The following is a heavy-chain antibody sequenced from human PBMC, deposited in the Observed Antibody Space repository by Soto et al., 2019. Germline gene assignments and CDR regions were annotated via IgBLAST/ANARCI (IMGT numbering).Heavy chain of an antibody. Sequence: GESLKISCAASGFTFSNAWMSWVRQAPGKGLEWVGRIKSKTDGGTTDYAAPVKGRFTISRDDSKNTLYLQMNSLKTEDTAVYYCTTDRGTGTTNFDYWGQGTLVTVSS. J-gene: IGHJ4*02. CDR3: TTDRGTGTTNFDY. D-gene: IGHD1-1*01. V-gene: IGHV3-15*01. CDR2: IKSKTDGGTT. CDR1: GFTFSNAW.